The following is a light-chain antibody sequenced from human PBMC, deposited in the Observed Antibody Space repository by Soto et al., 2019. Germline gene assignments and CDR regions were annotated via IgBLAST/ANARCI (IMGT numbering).Light chain of an antibody. J-gene: IGKJ4*01. V-gene: IGKV3-11*01. CDR1: QSISSY. Sequence: EIVLTQSPATLSLSPGERATLSCRASQSISSYLAWYQQKPGQAPRLLIYDASSRATGIPARCSGSGSETDFTLTISSLEPEDFAVYYCQQRSNWLTFGGGTKVEIK. CDR3: QQRSNWLT. CDR2: DAS.